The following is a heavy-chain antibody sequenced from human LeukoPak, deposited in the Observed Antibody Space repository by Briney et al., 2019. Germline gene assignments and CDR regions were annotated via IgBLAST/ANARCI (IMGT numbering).Heavy chain of an antibody. CDR2: ISGSGGDT. J-gene: IGHJ4*02. CDR1: GFTFSSYA. D-gene: IGHD1-26*01. Sequence: GGSLRLSCAASGFTFSSYAMRWVRQAPGKGLEWVSTISGSGGDTYYADSVKGRVTISRDNSKKTLFLQMNGLRAEDTALYYCAKAMVGSKNAFDIWGQGTLVTVSS. V-gene: IGHV3-23*01. CDR3: AKAMVGSKNAFDI.